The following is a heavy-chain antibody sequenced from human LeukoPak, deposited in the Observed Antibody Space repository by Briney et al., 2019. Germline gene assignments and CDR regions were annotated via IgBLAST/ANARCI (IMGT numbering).Heavy chain of an antibody. CDR1: GYTFNSYG. J-gene: IGHJ6*03. V-gene: IGHV1-18*01. CDR2: ISAYNGNT. D-gene: IGHD3-3*01. CDR3: ARGLWGDFWSGDYYYYYMDV. Sequence: ASVKVSCKASGYTFNSYGISWVRQAPGHGLEWMGWISAYNGNTSYAQKLQGRVTITRNTSISTAYMELSSLRSEDTAVYYCARGLWGDFWSGDYYYYYMDVWGEGTTVTVSS.